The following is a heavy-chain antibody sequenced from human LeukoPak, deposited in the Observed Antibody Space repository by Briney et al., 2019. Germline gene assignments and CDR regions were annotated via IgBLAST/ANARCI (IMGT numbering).Heavy chain of an antibody. CDR2: IYTSGST. CDR1: GGSINSYY. J-gene: IGHJ4*02. V-gene: IGHV4-4*09. D-gene: IGHD6-19*01. Sequence: SETLSLTCTVSGGSINSYYWSWIRQPPGKGLEWIGYIYTSGSTNYNPSLKSRVTISVDTSKNQFSLKLSSVTAADTAVYYCASGILSSGWYYFDYWGQGTLVTVSS. CDR3: ASGILSSGWYYFDY.